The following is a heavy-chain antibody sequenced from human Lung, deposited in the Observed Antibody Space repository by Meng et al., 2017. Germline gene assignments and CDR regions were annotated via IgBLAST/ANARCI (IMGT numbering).Heavy chain of an antibody. V-gene: IGHV4-34*01. CDR1: GGSFSDYY. D-gene: IGHD4-11*01. CDR3: ARGPTTMAHDFDY. J-gene: IGHJ4*02. CDR2: INHSGST. Sequence: QVQLPQWGAGLLNPSETLSLPCVVSGGSFSDYYWSWIRQPPGKGLEWIGEINHSGSTNYNPSLESRATISVDTSQNNLSLKLSSVTAADSAVYYCARGPTTMAHDFDYWGQGTLVTVSS.